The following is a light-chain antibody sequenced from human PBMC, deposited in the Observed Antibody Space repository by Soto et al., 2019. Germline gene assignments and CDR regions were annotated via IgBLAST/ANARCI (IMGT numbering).Light chain of an antibody. CDR1: QSISSN. V-gene: IGKV3-15*01. Sequence: EIVMTQSPATLSVSPGERATLSCRASQSISSNLAWYQQKPGQAPRLLIYHGSTRAPGIPARFSGSGSGTEFTLTISSLQSEDFAVYYCQQYNKWPPLTFGGGTTVEIK. CDR2: HGS. J-gene: IGKJ4*01. CDR3: QQYNKWPPLT.